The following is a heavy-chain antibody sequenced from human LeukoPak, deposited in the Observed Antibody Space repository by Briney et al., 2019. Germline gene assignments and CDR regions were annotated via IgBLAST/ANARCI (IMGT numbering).Heavy chain of an antibody. J-gene: IGHJ4*02. CDR1: GFTVSSNY. V-gene: IGHV3-66*01. CDR2: IYSGGST. Sequence: GGSLRLSCAASGFTVSSNYMSWVRQAPGKGLEWVSVIYSGGSTYYADSVKGRFTISRDNSKNTLYLQMNSLRAEDTAVYYCAKSGGTGTRIPWDYWGQGTLVTVSS. D-gene: IGHD1-7*01. CDR3: AKSGGTGTRIPWDY.